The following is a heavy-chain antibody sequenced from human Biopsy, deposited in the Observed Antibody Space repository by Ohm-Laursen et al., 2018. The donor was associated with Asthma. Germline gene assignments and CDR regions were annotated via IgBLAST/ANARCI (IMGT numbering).Heavy chain of an antibody. V-gene: IGHV3-30*01. D-gene: IGHD1-1*01. CDR3: VRDGTDDAFDI. Sequence: SLRLSCAASGSSFSNFAIHWVRQAPGKGLEWVGVISKDASTQDYADSVKGRFTMARDNSKNTLDLQMNSLREEDTAVYYCVRDGTDDAFDIWGQGTVVSVSS. CDR2: ISKDASTQ. CDR1: GSSFSNFA. J-gene: IGHJ3*02.